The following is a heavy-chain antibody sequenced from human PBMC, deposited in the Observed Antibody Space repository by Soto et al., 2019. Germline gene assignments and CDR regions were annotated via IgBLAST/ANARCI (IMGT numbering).Heavy chain of an antibody. J-gene: IGHJ5*01. D-gene: IGHD2-2*01. V-gene: IGHV3-21*01. CDR1: GFTFSRYG. Sequence: PWGSLRLSCAASGFTFSRYGMNWVRQAPGKGLEWVSSISSSTSYVYYADSVQGRLSVSRDNAKKILYLEMYALRTEDTAVYYCARDPSEGRVGNWFESWGQGTLVTVS. CDR2: ISSSTSYV. CDR3: ARDPSEGRVGNWFES.